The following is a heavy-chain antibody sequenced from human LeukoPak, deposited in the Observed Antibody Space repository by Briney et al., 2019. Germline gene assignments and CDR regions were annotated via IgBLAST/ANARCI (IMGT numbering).Heavy chain of an antibody. Sequence: GGSLRLSCVASGFTFSTYGMSWVRQAPGKGLEWVSTISGSGGTTYYADSVKGRFTISRDNSKNTLYLQMNSLRAEDTAVYYRAKRRLNNGWPPRAFDPWGQGTLVTVSS. D-gene: IGHD6-19*01. J-gene: IGHJ5*02. CDR2: ISGSGGTT. CDR3: AKRRLNNGWPPRAFDP. CDR1: GFTFSTYG. V-gene: IGHV3-23*01.